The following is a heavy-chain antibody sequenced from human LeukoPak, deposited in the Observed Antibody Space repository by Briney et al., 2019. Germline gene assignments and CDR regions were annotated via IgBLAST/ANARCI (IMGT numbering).Heavy chain of an antibody. CDR3: GRGALSVDY. D-gene: IGHD2/OR15-2a*01. CDR1: GGSISSSSYY. J-gene: IGHJ4*02. CDR2: IYYSGST. V-gene: IGHV4-39*07. Sequence: PSETLSLTCTVSGGSISSSSYYWGWIRQPPGKGLEWIGSIYYSGSTYYNPSLKSRVTISVDTSKNQFSLKLSSVTAADTAVYYCGRGALSVDYWGQGTLVTVSS.